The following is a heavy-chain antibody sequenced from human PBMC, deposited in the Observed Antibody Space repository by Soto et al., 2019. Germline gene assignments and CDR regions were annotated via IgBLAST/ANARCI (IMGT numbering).Heavy chain of an antibody. V-gene: IGHV1-69*13. D-gene: IGHD3-22*01. CDR2: IIPIFGTT. CDR3: ARVQYYDSSGYYRTPLDY. Sequence: SVKVSCKASGGTFSSYAISWVRQVPGQGLEWKGRIIPIFGTTNYAQKFQGRITITADESTSTAYMELSSLISEDTAVYYCARVQYYDSSGYYRTPLDYWGQGTLVTVSS. J-gene: IGHJ4*02. CDR1: GGTFSSYA.